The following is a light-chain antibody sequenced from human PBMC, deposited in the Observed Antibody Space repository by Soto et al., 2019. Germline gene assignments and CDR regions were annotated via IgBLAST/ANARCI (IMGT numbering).Light chain of an antibody. J-gene: IGKJ1*01. CDR1: QSISSY. V-gene: IGKV1-39*01. CDR3: QKYNSPTRT. CDR2: AAS. Sequence: DIQMTQSPSSLSASVGDRVTITCRASQSISSYLNWYQQKPGKAPKLLIYAASSLQSGVPSRFSGSGSGTDFTLTISSLQPEDFATYYCQKYNSPTRTFGQGT.